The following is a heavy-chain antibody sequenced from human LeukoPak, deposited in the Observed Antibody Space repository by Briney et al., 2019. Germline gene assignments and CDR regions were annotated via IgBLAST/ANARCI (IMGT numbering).Heavy chain of an antibody. CDR2: ITNSGGNT. V-gene: IGHV3-23*01. Sequence: GGSLRLSCAASGFTFRSYAMTWVRRAPGKGLEWVSSITNSGGNTYYADSVKGRFAISRDNSRSTLYLQMNSLRAEDTAVYYCAKEMTAMVTDYWGQGTLVTVSS. CDR3: AKEMTAMVTDY. CDR1: GFTFRSYA. D-gene: IGHD5-18*01. J-gene: IGHJ4*02.